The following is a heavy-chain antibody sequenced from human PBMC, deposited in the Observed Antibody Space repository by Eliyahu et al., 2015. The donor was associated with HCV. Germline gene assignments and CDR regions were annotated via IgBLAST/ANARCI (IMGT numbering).Heavy chain of an antibody. J-gene: IGHJ4*02. V-gene: IGHV3-15*01. Sequence: EVQLVESGGGLVKPGGSLRLSCAASGFXFXNXWVSWVRQAPGKGLEWVGRIKSKTDGGTTDYAAPVKGRFTISRDDSKNTLYLQMNSLKTEDTAVYYCTTDPYYYDSRPFDYWGQGTLVTVSS. D-gene: IGHD3-22*01. CDR3: TTDPYYYDSRPFDY. CDR1: GFXFXNXW. CDR2: IKSKTDGGTT.